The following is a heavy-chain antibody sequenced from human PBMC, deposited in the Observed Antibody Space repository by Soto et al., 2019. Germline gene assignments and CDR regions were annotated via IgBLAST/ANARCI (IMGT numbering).Heavy chain of an antibody. CDR1: GYTFTSYY. Sequence: GASVKVSCKASGYTFTSYYMHWVRQAPGQGLEWMGIINPSGGSTSYAQKFQGRVTMTRDTSTSTVYMELSSLRSEDTAVYYCAREVGESGVRYFDWLSYWFDPWGQGTLVTVSS. CDR2: INPSGGST. J-gene: IGHJ5*02. V-gene: IGHV1-46*01. CDR3: AREVGESGVRYFDWLSYWFDP. D-gene: IGHD3-9*01.